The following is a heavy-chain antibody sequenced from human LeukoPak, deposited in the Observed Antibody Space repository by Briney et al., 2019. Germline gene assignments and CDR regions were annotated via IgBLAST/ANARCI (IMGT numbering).Heavy chain of an antibody. CDR1: GFTFSNYW. D-gene: IGHD1-26*01. V-gene: IGHV3-15*01. CDR2: IKSKTDGGTT. J-gene: IGHJ4*02. Sequence: GGSLRLSCAASGFTFSNYWMSWVRQAPGKGLEWVGRIKSKTDGGTTDYAAPVKGRFTISRDDSKNTLYLQMNSLKTEDTAVYYCTTVHVLARYSGRVDYWGQGTLVTVSS. CDR3: TTVHVLARYSGRVDY.